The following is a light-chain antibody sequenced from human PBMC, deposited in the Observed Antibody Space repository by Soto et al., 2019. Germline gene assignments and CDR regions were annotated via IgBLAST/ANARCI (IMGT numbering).Light chain of an antibody. CDR2: ATS. V-gene: IGKV1-39*01. Sequence: IQMPQSPSSLSGSVGDRVTIPCRASQSIERYLNWYQQKSGKAPKFLMYATSHLQSGVPSRFSGSGSGTEFTLTISGLQPEDFGSYYCQQTYTVPYTFGQGTKVAIK. CDR3: QQTYTVPYT. J-gene: IGKJ2*01. CDR1: QSIERY.